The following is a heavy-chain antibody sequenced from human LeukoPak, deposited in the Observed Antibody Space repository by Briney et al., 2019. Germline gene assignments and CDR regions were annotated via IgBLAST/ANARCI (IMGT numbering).Heavy chain of an antibody. Sequence: GGSLRLSCAASGFTLSSYWMSWVRQAPGKGLEWVANIKQDGSEKYYVDSVKGRFTISRDNAKNSLYLQMNSLRAEDTAVYYCARGSNVGTDYYYYMDVWGKGTTVTISS. D-gene: IGHD4-23*01. V-gene: IGHV3-7*01. CDR1: GFTLSSYW. J-gene: IGHJ6*03. CDR2: IKQDGSEK. CDR3: ARGSNVGTDYYYYMDV.